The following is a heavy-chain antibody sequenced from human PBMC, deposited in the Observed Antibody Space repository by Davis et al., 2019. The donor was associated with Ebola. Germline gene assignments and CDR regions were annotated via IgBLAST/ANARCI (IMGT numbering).Heavy chain of an antibody. V-gene: IGHV4-59*02. CDR1: GASVSGHY. CDR2: IYDSGRT. Sequence: PSETLSLTCTVSGASVSGHYWNWFRQPPGKGLEWVGIIYDSGRTHYNPSLKSRVTISADTSKNQFSLNLSSVTAADTAVYFCSRFGEGAYWGQGTLVTVSS. D-gene: IGHD2-21*01. J-gene: IGHJ4*02. CDR3: SRFGEGAY.